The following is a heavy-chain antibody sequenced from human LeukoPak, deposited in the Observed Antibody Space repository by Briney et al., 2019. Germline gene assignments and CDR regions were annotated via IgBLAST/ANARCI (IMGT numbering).Heavy chain of an antibody. V-gene: IGHV4-34*01. J-gene: IGHJ4*02. CDR2: INHSGST. Sequence: PSETLSLTCAVYGGSFSGYYWSWIRQPPGKGLEWIGEINHSGSTNYNPSLKSRVTISVDTSKNQFSLKLSSVTAADTAVYYCARGNTATSRWGQGTLVTVSS. CDR1: GGSFSGYY. D-gene: IGHD5-18*01. CDR3: ARGNTATSR.